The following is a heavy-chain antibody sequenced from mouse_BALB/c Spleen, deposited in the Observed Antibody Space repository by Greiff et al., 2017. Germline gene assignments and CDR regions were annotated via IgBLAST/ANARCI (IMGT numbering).Heavy chain of an antibody. V-gene: IGHV5-12-2*01. CDR1: GFTFSSYT. J-gene: IGHJ4*01. Sequence: EVKLVESGGGLVQPGGSLKLSCAASGFTFSSYTMSWVRQTPEKRLEWVAYISNGGGSTYYPDTVKGRFTISRDNAKNTLYLQMSSLKSEDTAMYYCARAPLQEYAMDYWGQGTSVTVSS. D-gene: IGHD1-2*01. CDR2: ISNGGGST. CDR3: ARAPLQEYAMDY.